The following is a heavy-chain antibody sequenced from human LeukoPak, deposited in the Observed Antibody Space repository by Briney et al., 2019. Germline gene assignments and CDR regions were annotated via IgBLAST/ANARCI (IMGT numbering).Heavy chain of an antibody. Sequence: GGSLRLSCAVSGFTFSSYAMSWVRQAPGKGLEWVSAISSSGGITYYADSVKGRFTISRDNSKNTLYLQMNSLRAEETAAYYCAKGTMDGGQYYYDSSGGQGTLVTVSS. J-gene: IGHJ4*02. V-gene: IGHV3-23*01. CDR1: GFTFSSYA. CDR3: AKGTMDGGQYYYDSS. CDR2: ISSSGGIT. D-gene: IGHD3-22*01.